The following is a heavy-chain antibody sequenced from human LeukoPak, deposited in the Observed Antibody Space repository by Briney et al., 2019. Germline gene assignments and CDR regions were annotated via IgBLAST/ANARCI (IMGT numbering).Heavy chain of an antibody. Sequence: GAPVKVSCKASGYTFTSYGISWVRQAPGQGLEWMGWINAYNGNTNYAQMLQGRVTMTTDTSTTTAYMELRSLRSDDTAVYYCARWAGRLISSSWLEYWGQGTLVTVSS. CDR2: INAYNGNT. D-gene: IGHD6-13*01. J-gene: IGHJ4*02. CDR1: GYTFTSYG. CDR3: ARWAGRLISSSWLEY. V-gene: IGHV1-18*01.